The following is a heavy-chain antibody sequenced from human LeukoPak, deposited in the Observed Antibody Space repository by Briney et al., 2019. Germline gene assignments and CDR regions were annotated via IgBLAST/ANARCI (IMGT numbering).Heavy chain of an antibody. D-gene: IGHD5-18*01. J-gene: IGHJ5*02. CDR3: ARQGGYSYGSKNWFDP. CDR2: IHYSANT. Sequence: SETLSLTCSVSGASISSNTYYGGWIRHPPGKALEWIGSIHYSANTFYNPSLKSRVTISVDTTKNQFSLKLRSVTAADTAVYYCARQGGYSYGSKNWFDPWGQGTLVTVSS. V-gene: IGHV4-39*01. CDR1: GASISSNTYY.